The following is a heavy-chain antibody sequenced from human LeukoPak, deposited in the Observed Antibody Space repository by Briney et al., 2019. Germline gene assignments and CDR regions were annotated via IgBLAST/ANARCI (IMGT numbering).Heavy chain of an antibody. CDR2: ISGGGGST. Sequence: GGSLRLSCAASGFTFSSYAMNWVRQAPGKGLEWVSAISGGGGSTYYADSVKGRFTISRDNSENTLYLQMNSLRAEDTAVYYCAKDRKNHYYDSSAYPYYFDYWGQGTLVTVSS. J-gene: IGHJ4*02. V-gene: IGHV3-23*01. CDR3: AKDRKNHYYDSSAYPYYFDY. D-gene: IGHD3-22*01. CDR1: GFTFSSYA.